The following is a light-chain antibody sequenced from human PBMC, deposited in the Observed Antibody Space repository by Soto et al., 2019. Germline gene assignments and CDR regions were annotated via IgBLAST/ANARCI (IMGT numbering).Light chain of an antibody. CDR3: MQATHWPPT. J-gene: IGKJ1*01. V-gene: IGKV2-30*01. CDR2: KAS. Sequence: DVVMTQSPLSLPVTLGQPASISCRSSRSLXYXXXXXXLNWFQQRPGQSPRRLIYKASNRDSGVPDRFSGSGSGTDFTLQISRVEAEDVGVYYCMQATHWPPTFGRGTRVEIK. CDR1: RSLXYXXXXXX.